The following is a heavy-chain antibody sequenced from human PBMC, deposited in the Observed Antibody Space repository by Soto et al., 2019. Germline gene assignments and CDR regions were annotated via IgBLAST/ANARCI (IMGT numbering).Heavy chain of an antibody. CDR3: ARDSESVSPGEYYYGMDV. D-gene: IGHD3-16*01. J-gene: IGHJ6*02. CDR2: IYYSGST. V-gene: IGHV4-31*03. CDR1: GGSISSGGYY. Sequence: SETLSLTCTVSGGSISSGGYYWSWIRQHPGKGLEWIGYIYYSGSTYYNPSLKSRVTISVDTSKNQFSLKLSSVTAADTAVYYCARDSESVSPGEYYYGMDVWGQGTTVTVSS.